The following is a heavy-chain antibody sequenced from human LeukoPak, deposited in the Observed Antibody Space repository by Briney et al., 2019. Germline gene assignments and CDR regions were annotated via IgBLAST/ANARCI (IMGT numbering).Heavy chain of an antibody. Sequence: SETLSLTCAVYGGSFSGYYWSWIRQPPGEGLEWIGEINHSGRNNYNPSLKSRVTISVDTSKNQFSLKLSSVTAADTAVYYCARATGTKVPPGYWGQGTLVTVSS. V-gene: IGHV4-34*01. CDR2: INHSGRN. D-gene: IGHD1-7*01. CDR1: GGSFSGYY. CDR3: ARATGTKVPPGY. J-gene: IGHJ4*02.